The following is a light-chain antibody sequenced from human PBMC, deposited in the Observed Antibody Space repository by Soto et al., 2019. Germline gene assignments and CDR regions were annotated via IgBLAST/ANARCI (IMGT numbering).Light chain of an antibody. J-gene: IGKJ4*01. CDR2: GAS. CDR3: QQYNNYPLT. CDR1: QGISSW. Sequence: DIQMTQSPSSLSASVGDRVTITCRASQGISSWLAWYQQKPEQAPKSLIYGASNLQSGVPSRFSGSGSGTDFTLTISNLQPEDFATYYCQQYNNYPLTFGGGTKVEIK. V-gene: IGKV1D-16*01.